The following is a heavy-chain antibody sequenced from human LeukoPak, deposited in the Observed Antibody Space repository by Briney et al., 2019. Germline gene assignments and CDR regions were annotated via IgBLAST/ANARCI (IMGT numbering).Heavy chain of an antibody. Sequence: PGGSLRLSCAASGFTFSSYWMNWVRQAPGKGLVWVSRINSDGSSTSYADSVKGQFTVSRDNAKNTLYLQMNSLRAEDTAVYYCATDFYGMDVWGQGTTVTVSS. CDR3: ATDFYGMDV. CDR1: GFTFSSYW. V-gene: IGHV3-74*01. CDR2: INSDGSST. J-gene: IGHJ6*02.